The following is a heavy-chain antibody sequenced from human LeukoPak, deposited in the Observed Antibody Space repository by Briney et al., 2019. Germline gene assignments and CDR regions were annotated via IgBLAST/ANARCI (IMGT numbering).Heavy chain of an antibody. D-gene: IGHD1-26*01. V-gene: IGHV3-23*01. CDR2: ISGSGGST. J-gene: IGHJ4*02. CDR3: AKDVHPIVGAMSY. CDR1: GFTFSSQA. Sequence: PPGGSLRLSGAASGFTFSSQAMSWVRQAPGKGLEWVSTISGSGGSTYYADSVKGRFTISRDNSKNTLYLQMNSLRAEDTAVHYCAKDVHPIVGAMSYWGQGTLVTVSS.